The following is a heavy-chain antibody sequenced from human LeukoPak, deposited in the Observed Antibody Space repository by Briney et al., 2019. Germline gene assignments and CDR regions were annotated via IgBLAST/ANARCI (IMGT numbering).Heavy chain of an antibody. V-gene: IGHV1-8*01. CDR2: MNPNSGNT. CDR1: GYTFTSYD. CDR3: VGVYSSGWYYFDY. J-gene: IGHJ4*02. D-gene: IGHD6-19*01. Sequence: ASVKVSCKASGYTFTSYDINWVRQAPGQGLEWMGWMNPNSGNTGYAQKFQGRVTMTRNTSISTAYMELSSLRSEDTAVYYCVGVYSSGWYYFDYWGQGTLVTVSS.